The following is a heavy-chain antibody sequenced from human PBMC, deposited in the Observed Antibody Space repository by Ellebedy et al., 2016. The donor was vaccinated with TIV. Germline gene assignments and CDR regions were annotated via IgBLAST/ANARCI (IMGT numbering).Heavy chain of an antibody. D-gene: IGHD3-22*01. CDR1: GGSITSSFF. CDR3: ARGAYVDSAYYAPGE. J-gene: IGHJ4*02. CDR2: ILYSGGT. V-gene: IGHV4-39*07. Sequence: MPSETLSLTCTVSGGSITSSFFWGWVRQHPGKGLEWIGAILYSGGTDYNPSLKSRVIISLDTSKNQFSLNLSSVTAADTAVYYCARGAYVDSAYYAPGEWGQGILVTVSS.